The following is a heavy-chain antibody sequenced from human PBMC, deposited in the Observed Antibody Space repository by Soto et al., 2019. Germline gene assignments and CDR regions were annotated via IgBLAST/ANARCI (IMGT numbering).Heavy chain of an antibody. CDR3: AKARGGSTSRTTDY. CDR1: GFTFSTYV. D-gene: IGHD2-2*01. CDR2: ISAGGERT. Sequence: LRLSCTASGFTFSTYVMALVRQAPGKGLEWVSSISAGGERTYYADSVKGRVTISRDNSKNTLYLQMNSLTVEDTAVFYCAKARGGSTSRTTDYWGRGTLVTVSS. V-gene: IGHV3-23*01. J-gene: IGHJ4*02.